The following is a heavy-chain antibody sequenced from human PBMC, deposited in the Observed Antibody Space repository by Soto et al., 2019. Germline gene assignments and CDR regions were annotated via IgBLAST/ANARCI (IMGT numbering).Heavy chain of an antibody. Sequence: QVQLVQSGAEVKKPGSSVKVSCKASGGTFSSDSFSWVRQAPGQGLEWMGGIIPMFDTPIYAQKFQDRVTITADESTSTADMQLSSLRSGDTAVYYCARSGGLDRDFNYWGPGSLVTVSS. CDR3: ARSGGLDRDFNY. CDR2: IIPMFDTP. CDR1: GGTFSSDS. V-gene: IGHV1-69*12. D-gene: IGHD2-15*01. J-gene: IGHJ4*02.